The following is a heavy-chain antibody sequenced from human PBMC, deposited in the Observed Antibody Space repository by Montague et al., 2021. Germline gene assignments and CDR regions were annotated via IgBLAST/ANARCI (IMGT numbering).Heavy chain of an antibody. D-gene: IGHD6-13*01. Sequence: SLRLSCAASGFTFSGYAMSWVRQAPGKGLEWVSGTSATGGGTFYADSVKGRFIISRDNSKNTLFLQMNSLRADDTAVYYCAKNRAAPGRSSFDYWGQGTRVTDST. V-gene: IGHV3-23*01. CDR2: TSATGGGT. J-gene: IGHJ4*02. CDR1: GFTFSGYA. CDR3: AKNRAAPGRSSFDY.